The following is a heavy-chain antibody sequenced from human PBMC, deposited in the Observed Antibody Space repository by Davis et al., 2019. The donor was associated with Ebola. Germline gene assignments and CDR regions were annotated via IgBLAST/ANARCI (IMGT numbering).Heavy chain of an antibody. Sequence: PGGSLRLSCAASGFTFDDYAMHWVRQAPGKGLEWVSGISWNSGSIGYADSVKGRFTISRDNSKNTLYLQMNSLRAEDTAVYYCAKDRSFRRLYLQLYYYYYGMDVWGQGTTVTVSS. CDR1: GFTFDDYA. D-gene: IGHD2-8*01. J-gene: IGHJ6*02. CDR2: ISWNSGSI. CDR3: AKDRSFRRLYLQLYYYYYGMDV. V-gene: IGHV3-9*01.